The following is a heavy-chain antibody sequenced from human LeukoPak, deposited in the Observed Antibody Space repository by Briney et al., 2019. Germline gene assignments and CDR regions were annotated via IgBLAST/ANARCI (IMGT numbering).Heavy chain of an antibody. CDR1: EFTFSSYA. Sequence: GGSLRLSRAASEFTFSSYAMSWVRQAPGKGLEWVSAISASGGSTYYADSVKGRFTISRDNSKNTLYLQMYSLRVEDTAVYYCAKPVAVAAPYYFDYWGQGTLVTVSS. D-gene: IGHD6-19*01. J-gene: IGHJ4*02. CDR3: AKPVAVAAPYYFDY. CDR2: ISASGGST. V-gene: IGHV3-23*01.